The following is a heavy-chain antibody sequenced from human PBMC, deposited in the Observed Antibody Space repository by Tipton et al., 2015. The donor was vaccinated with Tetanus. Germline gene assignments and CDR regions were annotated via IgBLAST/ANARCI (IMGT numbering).Heavy chain of an antibody. CDR2: IHPGDSDT. CDR3: ARRLGPYTGDQIWHFDL. V-gene: IGHV5-51*01. D-gene: IGHD7-27*01. CDR1: GYSFTNYW. J-gene: IGHJ2*01. Sequence: VQLVQSGAEVKKPGESLKMSCKGSGYSFTNYWISWVRQMPGKGLEWMGIIHPGDSDTRYSPSFQGQVTISADRSISTAYLQWSSLKASDTAVFFCARRLGPYTGDQIWHFDLWGRGTLVTVSS.